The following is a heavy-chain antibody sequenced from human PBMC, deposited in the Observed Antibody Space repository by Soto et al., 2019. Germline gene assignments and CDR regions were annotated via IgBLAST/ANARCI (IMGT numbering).Heavy chain of an antibody. Sequence: GGSLRLSCAASGFTFRSYGMHWVCQAPGKGLEWVAVISYDGSNKYYADSVKGRFTISRDNSKNTLYLQMNSLRAEDTAVYYCAKGGVGSTSNAFDIWGQGTMVTVSS. CDR1: GFTFRSYG. J-gene: IGHJ3*02. D-gene: IGHD1-26*01. CDR3: AKGGVGSTSNAFDI. V-gene: IGHV3-30*18. CDR2: ISYDGSNK.